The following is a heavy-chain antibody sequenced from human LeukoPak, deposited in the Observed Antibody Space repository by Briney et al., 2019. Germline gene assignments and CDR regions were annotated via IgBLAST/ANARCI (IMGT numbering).Heavy chain of an antibody. J-gene: IGHJ4*02. CDR3: ARESYDSSGLDY. CDR1: GGSFSGYY. Sequence: PSETLSLTCAVYGGSFSGYYWSWIRQPPGKGLEWIGEINHSGSTNYNPSLKSRVTISVDTSKNQFSLKLSSVTAADTAVYHCARESYDSSGLDYWGQGTLVTVSS. D-gene: IGHD3-22*01. V-gene: IGHV4-34*01. CDR2: INHSGST.